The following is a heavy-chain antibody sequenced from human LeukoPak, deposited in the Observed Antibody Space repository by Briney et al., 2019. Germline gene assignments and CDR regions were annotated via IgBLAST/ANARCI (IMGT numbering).Heavy chain of an antibody. J-gene: IGHJ4*02. CDR2: IKQDESEK. V-gene: IGHV3-7*01. D-gene: IGHD2-2*01. Sequence: GGPLRLSCAASGFTFSSYWMSWVRQAPGKGLGWVANIKQDESEKYYVDSVKGRFTISRDNAKNSLYLQMNNLRAEDTAVYYCARALDSSSSRYQAFEYWGQGTLVTVSS. CDR3: ARALDSSSSRYQAFEY. CDR1: GFTFSSYW.